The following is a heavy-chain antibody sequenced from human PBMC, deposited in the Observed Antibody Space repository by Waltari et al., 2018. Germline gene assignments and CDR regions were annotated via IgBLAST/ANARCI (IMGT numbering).Heavy chain of an antibody. J-gene: IGHJ4*02. CDR2: MNPNSGNT. D-gene: IGHD3-3*01. Sequence: QVQLVQSGAEVKQPGASVKVSCKASGYTFTSYDINWVRQATGQGLEWMGWMNPNSGNTGYAQKFQGRVTMTRNTSISTAYMELSSLRSEDTAVYYCARSLSEDDFWSGFIDYWGQGTLVTVSS. CDR1: GYTFTSYD. CDR3: ARSLSEDDFWSGFIDY. V-gene: IGHV1-8*01.